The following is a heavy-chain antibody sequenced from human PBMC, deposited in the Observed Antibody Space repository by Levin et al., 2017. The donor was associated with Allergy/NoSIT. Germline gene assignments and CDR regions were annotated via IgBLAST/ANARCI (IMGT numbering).Heavy chain of an antibody. V-gene: IGHV3-23*01. CDR3: TRGSTAPDY. Sequence: SCAASGFAFSNYGMTWVRQAPGRGLEWASAISTSGATTDYADSVKGRFTISRDNPRNTLYLQMNSLRPEDTALYYCTRGSTAPDYWGQGTLVTVSS. J-gene: IGHJ4*02. D-gene: IGHD5/OR15-5a*01. CDR1: GFAFSNYG. CDR2: ISTSGATT.